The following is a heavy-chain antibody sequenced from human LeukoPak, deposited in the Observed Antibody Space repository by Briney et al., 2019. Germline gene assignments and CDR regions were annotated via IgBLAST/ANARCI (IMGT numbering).Heavy chain of an antibody. Sequence: ASVKVSCKASGYTFTGYFLHWVRQAPGQGVEWMGWINPNSGGTNYAQKFQGRVTMTRDTSISTAYMELSRLRSDDTAVYYCARDLGFYYYGMDVWGQGTTVTVSS. CDR2: INPNSGGT. CDR1: GYTFTGYF. CDR3: ARDLGFYYYGMDV. D-gene: IGHD3-16*01. V-gene: IGHV1-2*02. J-gene: IGHJ6*02.